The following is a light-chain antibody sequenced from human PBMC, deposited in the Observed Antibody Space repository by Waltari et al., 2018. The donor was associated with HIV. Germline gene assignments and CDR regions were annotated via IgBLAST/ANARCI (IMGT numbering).Light chain of an antibody. CDR2: EGS. Sequence: QSALTQPASVSGSPGQSLTISCTGTSSDVGSYNLVSWYQQHPGKAPKLMIYEGSKRPSGVSNRFSGSKSGNTASLTISGLQAEDEADYYCCSYAGSSIHVVFGGGTKLTVL. J-gene: IGLJ2*01. CDR3: CSYAGSSIHVV. V-gene: IGLV2-23*01. CDR1: SSDVGSYNL.